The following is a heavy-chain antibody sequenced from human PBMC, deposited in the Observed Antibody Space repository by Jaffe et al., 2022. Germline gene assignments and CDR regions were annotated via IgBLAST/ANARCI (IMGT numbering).Heavy chain of an antibody. CDR1: GFTFSSYS. J-gene: IGHJ3*02. Sequence: EVQLVESGGGLVKPGGSLRLSCAASGFTFSSYSMNWVRQAPGKGLEWVSSISSSSSYIYYADSVKGRFTISRDNAKNSLYLQMNSLRAEDTAVYYCARVHGDYVGFRVDAFDIWGQGTMVTVSS. D-gene: IGHD4-17*01. CDR2: ISSSSSYI. V-gene: IGHV3-21*01. CDR3: ARVHGDYVGFRVDAFDI.